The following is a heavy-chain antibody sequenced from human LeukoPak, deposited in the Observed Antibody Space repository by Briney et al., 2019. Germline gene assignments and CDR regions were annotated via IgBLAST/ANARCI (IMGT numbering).Heavy chain of an antibody. V-gene: IGHV3-33*01. Sequence: PGGSLRLSCAASGFTFSSYGMHWVRQPPGKGLEWVAIIWYDGSNKTYEDSVKGRFTISRDNSKNTLYLQMNSLRAEDTAVYYCARGVGYYENSGTIDYWGQGTLVTVSS. D-gene: IGHD3-22*01. CDR3: ARGVGYYENSGTIDY. J-gene: IGHJ4*02. CDR1: GFTFSSYG. CDR2: IWYDGSNK.